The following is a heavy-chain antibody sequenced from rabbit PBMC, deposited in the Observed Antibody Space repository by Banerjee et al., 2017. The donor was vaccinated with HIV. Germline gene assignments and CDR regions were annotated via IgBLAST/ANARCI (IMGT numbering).Heavy chain of an antibody. J-gene: IGHJ4*01. Sequence: QSLEESGGDLVKPGASLTLTCTASGFSFSSGCYMCWVRQAPGKGLEWIACIYTDDGNTYYASWAKGRFTISKTSSTTVTLQMTGLTAADTATYFCARGTGSGYGLNLWGPGTLVTVS. D-gene: IGHD8-1*01. CDR2: IYTDDGNT. CDR1: GFSFSSGCY. V-gene: IGHV1S40*01. CDR3: ARGTGSGYGLNL.